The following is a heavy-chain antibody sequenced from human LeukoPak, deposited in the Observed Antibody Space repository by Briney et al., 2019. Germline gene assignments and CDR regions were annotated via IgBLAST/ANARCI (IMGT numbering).Heavy chain of an antibody. D-gene: IGHD5-18*01. CDR1: GFTFSNYG. J-gene: IGHJ4*02. CDR3: ANDLGWIQLNLG. CDR2: ISGSGGRT. V-gene: IGHV3-23*01. Sequence: PVGSLRLSCAVSGFTFSNYGMSWVRQAPGKGLEWVSTISGSGGRTYYADSVKGRFTISRDNSKNTLYPQMNSLRAEDTAVYYCANDLGWIQLNLGRGQGTLVTVSS.